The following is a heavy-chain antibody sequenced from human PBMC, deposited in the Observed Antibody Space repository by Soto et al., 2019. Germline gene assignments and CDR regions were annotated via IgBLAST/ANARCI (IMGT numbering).Heavy chain of an antibody. Sequence: TLSLTCAVYGGSFSGYYGSWIRQPPGKGLEWIALINHSGSTTYTPSLKSRVTISLDTSKNHFSLQLSSLTAADTAVYYCARGPITPNPPFDPWGQGXLVTVHS. J-gene: IGHJ5*02. CDR2: INHSGST. CDR1: GGSFSGYY. CDR3: ARGPITPNPPFDP. D-gene: IGHD3-10*01. V-gene: IGHV4-34*01.